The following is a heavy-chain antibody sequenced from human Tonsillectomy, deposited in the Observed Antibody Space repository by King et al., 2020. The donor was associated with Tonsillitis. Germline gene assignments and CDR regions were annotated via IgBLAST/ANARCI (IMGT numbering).Heavy chain of an antibody. D-gene: IGHD6-19*01. CDR3: AREGGSSGREFDY. CDR1: GFTFSSYG. Sequence: VQLVESGGGVVQPGRSLRLSCAASGFTFSSYGMHWVRQAPGKGLEWVAVIWYDGSNKYYADSVKGRFTISRDNSKNTLYLQMNSLRAEDTAVYYCAREGGSSGREFDYWDQGTLVTVSS. J-gene: IGHJ4*02. V-gene: IGHV3-33*01. CDR2: IWYDGSNK.